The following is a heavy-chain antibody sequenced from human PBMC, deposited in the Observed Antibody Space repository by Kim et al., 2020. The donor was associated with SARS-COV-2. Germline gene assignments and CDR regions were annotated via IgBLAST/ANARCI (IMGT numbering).Heavy chain of an antibody. D-gene: IGHD6-19*01. CDR3: ARVLEGYSSGWYEDY. V-gene: IGHV4-4*07. J-gene: IGHJ4*02. Sequence: NPSLKSRVTMSVDTSKNQFSLKLSSVTAADTAVYYCARVLEGYSSGWYEDYWGQGTLVTVSS.